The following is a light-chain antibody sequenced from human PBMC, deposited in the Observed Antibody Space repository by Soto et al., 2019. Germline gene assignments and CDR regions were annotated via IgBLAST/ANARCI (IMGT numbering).Light chain of an antibody. V-gene: IGLV2-14*01. CDR3: SSYTSSTARV. CDR2: EVT. J-gene: IGLJ3*02. Sequence: QSALTQPASVSGSPGQSITISCTGTTSDVGGYNYVSWYQQRPGKAPKVIIFEVTNRPSGVSNRFSGSKSGNTASLTISGLQAEDEADYYCSSYTSSTARVFGGGTKLTVL. CDR1: TSDVGGYNY.